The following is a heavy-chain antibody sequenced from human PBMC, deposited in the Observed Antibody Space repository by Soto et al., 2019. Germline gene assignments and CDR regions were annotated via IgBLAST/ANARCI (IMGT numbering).Heavy chain of an antibody. V-gene: IGHV4-39*01. D-gene: IGHD3-22*01. CDR1: GGSISSSSYY. CDR2: IYYSGST. Sequence: LSPTCTVSGGSISSSSYYWGWIRQPPGKGLEWIGSIYYSGSTYYNPSLKSRVTISVDTSKNQFSLKLSSVTAADTAVYYCARHTVYDSLDYWGQGTLVTVSS. J-gene: IGHJ4*02. CDR3: ARHTVYDSLDY.